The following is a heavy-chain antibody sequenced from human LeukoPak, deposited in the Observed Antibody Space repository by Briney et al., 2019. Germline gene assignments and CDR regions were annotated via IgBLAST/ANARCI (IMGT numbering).Heavy chain of an antibody. D-gene: IGHD5-24*01. CDR1: GFTFSSYG. Sequence: GGSLRLSCAASGFTFSSYGMHWVRQAPGKGLEWVAVIWYDGSNKYYADSVKGRFTISRDNSKNTLYLQMNSLRAEDTAVYYCAREGWLPYFDYWGQGTLVTVSS. V-gene: IGHV3-33*01. CDR2: IWYDGSNK. CDR3: AREGWLPYFDY. J-gene: IGHJ4*02.